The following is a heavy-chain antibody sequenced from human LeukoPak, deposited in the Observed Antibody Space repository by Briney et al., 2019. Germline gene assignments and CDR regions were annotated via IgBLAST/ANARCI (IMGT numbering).Heavy chain of an antibody. D-gene: IGHD6-19*01. V-gene: IGHV3-48*01. CDR2: ITNSGSNT. CDR1: GITFSSNS. J-gene: IGHJ4*02. Sequence: GGSLRLSCAASGITFSSNSMNWVRQAPGKWLEWVSYITNSGSNTYYADSVKGRFTVSRDNAKNPMYLQMNSLRAEDTAVYYCARGRYGSSAGDFDFWGQGTLVTVSS. CDR3: ARGRYGSSAGDFDF.